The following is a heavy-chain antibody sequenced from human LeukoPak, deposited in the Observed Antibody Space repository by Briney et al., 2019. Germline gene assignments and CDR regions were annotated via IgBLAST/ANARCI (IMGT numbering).Heavy chain of an antibody. V-gene: IGHV3-33*01. CDR2: IWYDGSNK. D-gene: IGHD3-3*01. CDR3: ARDQRASNDLWSGYGLKSAPDYYMDV. CDR1: GFTFSSYG. J-gene: IGHJ6*03. Sequence: PGGSLRLSCAASGFTFSSYGMHWVRQAPGKGLEWVAVIWYDGSNKYYADSVKGRFTISRDNSKNTMYLELNSLRVEDSAMYYCARDQRASNDLWSGYGLKSAPDYYMDVWGRGTTVTVSS.